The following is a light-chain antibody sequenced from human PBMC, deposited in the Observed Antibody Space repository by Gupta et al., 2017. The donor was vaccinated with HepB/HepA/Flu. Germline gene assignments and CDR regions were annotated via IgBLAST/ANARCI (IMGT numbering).Light chain of an antibody. CDR1: QSLLHSDGKTY. CDR2: ELS. J-gene: IGKJ2*04. V-gene: IGKV2D-29*01. CDR3: RQSVQYPRS. Sequence: IVMTQTPLSLSVTPGQPASMSCKSSQSLLHSDGKTYLHWYLQKPGQPPQLLIYELSNRCSGVPDRFSVSGAGTDFTLKISRVEAEDVGVYYCRQSVQYPRSFGQGTKLEIK.